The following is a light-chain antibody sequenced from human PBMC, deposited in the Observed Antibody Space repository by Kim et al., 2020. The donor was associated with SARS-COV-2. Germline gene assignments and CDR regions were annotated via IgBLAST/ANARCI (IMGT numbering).Light chain of an antibody. Sequence: ASQGDRVTLPCRSTKSVNDNLAWYQQKPGQPPRLLVYGGSVTPTYIPARFSGSGSKTEYTLTVTSLQSEDFAIYYCQQYDEWPWTFGQGTKVDIK. V-gene: IGKV3-15*01. CDR3: QQYDEWPWT. J-gene: IGKJ1*01. CDR1: KSVNDN. CDR2: GGS.